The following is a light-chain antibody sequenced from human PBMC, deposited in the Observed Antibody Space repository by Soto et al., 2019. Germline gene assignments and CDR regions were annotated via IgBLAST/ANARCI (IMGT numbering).Light chain of an antibody. CDR3: ETLDSNTHGV. V-gene: IGLV4-60*03. CDR2: LEGTGSY. CDR1: SGHSSYI. Sequence: QLVLTQSSSASASLGSAVKLTCTLSSGHSSYIIAWHQQQPGTAPRYLMKLEGTGSYNKGSGVPDRFSGSSSGADRYLTISNLQSEDEADYYCETLDSNTHGVFGGGTKLTVL. J-gene: IGLJ2*01.